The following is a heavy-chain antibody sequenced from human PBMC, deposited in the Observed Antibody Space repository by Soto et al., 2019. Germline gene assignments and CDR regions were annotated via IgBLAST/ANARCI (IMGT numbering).Heavy chain of an antibody. Sequence: EVQLVESGGDLVQPGGSLRLSCAASGFTFSSYDMQWVRQVTGKGLEWVSSIGKGGDTYYADSVKGRFTISRENAKNSLYHQMSSLRAGDTAVYYCVRDPAGHGMDVWGQGTTVTVSS. CDR3: VRDPAGHGMDV. J-gene: IGHJ6*02. V-gene: IGHV3-13*01. CDR1: GFTFSSYD. CDR2: IGKGGDT. D-gene: IGHD3-10*01.